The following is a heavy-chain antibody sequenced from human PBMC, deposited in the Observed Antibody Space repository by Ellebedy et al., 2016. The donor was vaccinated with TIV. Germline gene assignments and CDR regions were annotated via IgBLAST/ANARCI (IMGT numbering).Heavy chain of an antibody. CDR3: ARDQWLGRAYYFDY. CDR2: IKQDGSEM. D-gene: IGHD6-19*01. J-gene: IGHJ4*02. CDR1: GFTFSSYW. V-gene: IGHV3-7*01. Sequence: GESLKISCAASGFTFSSYWMNWVRQAPGKGLEWVANIKQDGSEMYYVDSVKGRFSISRDNAKNSMYLQMNSLRDEDTAVYYCARDQWLGRAYYFDYWGQGTLLTVTS.